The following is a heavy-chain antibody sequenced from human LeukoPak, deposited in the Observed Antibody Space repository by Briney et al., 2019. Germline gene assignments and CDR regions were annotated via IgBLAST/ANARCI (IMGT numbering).Heavy chain of an antibody. Sequence: QAGGSLRLSSVASGFTFSSYWMTWVRQAPGKGLEWVATIKPDGSDKYYVDSMKGRSTISRDNAKNSVSLQMNSLRVEDTAVYYCARDLDYWGRGTLVTVSS. CDR3: ARDLDY. J-gene: IGHJ4*02. CDR2: IKPDGSDK. CDR1: GFTFSSYW. V-gene: IGHV3-7*04.